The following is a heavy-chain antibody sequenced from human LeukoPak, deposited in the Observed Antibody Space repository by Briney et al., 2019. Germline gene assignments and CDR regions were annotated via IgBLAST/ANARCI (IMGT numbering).Heavy chain of an antibody. Sequence: GGSLRHSCAASGFTFSSYWMSWVRPPPGKGLELVANINQDGSEKYYVDSVKGRFTISRDNAKNSLYLQMNSLRDEDTAVYYCARDSSRVTTVKYWGQGTLVTVSS. D-gene: IGHD4-17*01. J-gene: IGHJ4*02. CDR1: GFTFSSYW. V-gene: IGHV3-7*01. CDR3: ARDSSRVTTVKY. CDR2: INQDGSEK.